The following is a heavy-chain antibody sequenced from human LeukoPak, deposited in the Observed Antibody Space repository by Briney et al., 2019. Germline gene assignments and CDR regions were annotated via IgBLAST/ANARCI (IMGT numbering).Heavy chain of an antibody. CDR2: INPNSGDT. D-gene: IGHD5-12*01. J-gene: IGHJ5*02. V-gene: IGHV1-2*02. CDR1: GYTFTGYY. CDR3: ARPNSDYYNWFDP. Sequence: RASVKVSCKASGYTFTGYYIHWVRQAPGQGLEWMGWINPNSGDTNYAQKFQDRVTLTRDTSISTAYMEVTNLRSDDTAVYYCARPNSDYYNWFDPWGQGTLVTVSS.